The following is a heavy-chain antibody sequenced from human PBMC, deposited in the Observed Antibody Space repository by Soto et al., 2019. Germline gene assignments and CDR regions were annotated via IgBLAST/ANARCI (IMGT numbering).Heavy chain of an antibody. CDR2: IWYDGSNK. V-gene: IGHV3-33*01. Sequence: QVQLVESGGGVVQPGRSLRLSCAASGFTFSSYGMHWVRQAPGKGLEWVAVIWYDGSNKYYADSVKGRFTISRDNSNNTLYRQMNSLRAEDTAVYYCARGEYQLLWISEDLTDFDYWGQGTLVTVCS. D-gene: IGHD2-2*01. CDR1: GFTFSSYG. J-gene: IGHJ4*02. CDR3: ARGEYQLLWISEDLTDFDY.